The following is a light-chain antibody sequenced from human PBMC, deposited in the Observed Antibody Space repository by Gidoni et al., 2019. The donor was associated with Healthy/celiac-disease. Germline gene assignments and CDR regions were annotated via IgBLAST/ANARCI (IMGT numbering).Light chain of an antibody. CDR1: SSNIGAGYD. V-gene: IGLV1-40*01. Sequence: QSVLPPPPSVSGAPGQRVTISCTGSSSNIGAGYDVHWSQQLPGTAPKLLIYGNSNRPSGVPDRFSGSKSGTSASLAITGLQAEDEADYYCQSYDSSLSGLYVFGTGTKVTVL. CDR3: QSYDSSLSGLYV. J-gene: IGLJ1*01. CDR2: GNS.